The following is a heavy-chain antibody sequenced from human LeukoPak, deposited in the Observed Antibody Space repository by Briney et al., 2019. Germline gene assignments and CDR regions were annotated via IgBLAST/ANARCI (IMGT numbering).Heavy chain of an antibody. CDR1: GFTFDDYA. J-gene: IGHJ4*02. CDR3: AKDSSSSWYRDFDY. V-gene: IGHV3-9*01. CDR2: ISWDSGSI. D-gene: IGHD6-13*01. Sequence: GRSLRLSCAASGFTFDDYAMHWVRQAPGKGLEWVSGISWDSGSIGYADSVKGRFTISRDNAKNSLYLQMNSLRPEDTALYYCAKDSSSSWYRDFDYWGREPWSPSPQ.